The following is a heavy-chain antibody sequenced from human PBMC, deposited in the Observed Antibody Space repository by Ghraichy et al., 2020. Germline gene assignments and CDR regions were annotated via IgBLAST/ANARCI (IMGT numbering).Heavy chain of an antibody. J-gene: IGHJ4*02. CDR1: GFTFSSYA. CDR2: ISGRGGSP. D-gene: IGHD1-26*01. V-gene: IGHV3-23*01. CDR3: AKAVGADRPYYFDY. Sequence: ESLNISCAASGFTFSSYAMSWVRQAPGKGLEWVADISGRGGSPYYADSVKGRFTISRDISKNTLYLQMNTLRAEDTAVYYCAKAVGADRPYYFDYWGQGTLVTVSS.